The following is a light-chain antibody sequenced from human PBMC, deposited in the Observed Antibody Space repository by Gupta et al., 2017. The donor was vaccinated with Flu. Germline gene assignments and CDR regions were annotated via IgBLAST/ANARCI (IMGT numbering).Light chain of an antibody. CDR2: ATS. CDR1: QSVSSSY. J-gene: IGKJ2*01. Sequence: ELVLTQSPGTLSLSPGERATLSCRASQSVSSSYLAWYQQKPGQAPRLLMYATSTRAPGLPDRFSGSASATDFTLTISIRDPEDVTVYYCQREGSSSYTFGGGTKMEIK. CDR3: QREGSSSYT. V-gene: IGKV3-20*01.